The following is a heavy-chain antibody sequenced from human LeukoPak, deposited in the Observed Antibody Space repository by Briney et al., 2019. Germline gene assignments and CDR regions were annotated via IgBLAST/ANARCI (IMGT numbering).Heavy chain of an antibody. CDR2: ISSSRRYI. Sequence: GSLRLSCAASGFTFSSYSINWVRQAPGKGLEWVSSISSSRRYIFYADSVKGRFPISRDNAKNSLYMQMNSLRAEDTAVYYCARGPYYDYVPPGFAYWGQGTLVTVSS. CDR3: ARGPYYDYVPPGFAY. D-gene: IGHD3-16*01. J-gene: IGHJ4*02. CDR1: GFTFSSYS. V-gene: IGHV3-21*01.